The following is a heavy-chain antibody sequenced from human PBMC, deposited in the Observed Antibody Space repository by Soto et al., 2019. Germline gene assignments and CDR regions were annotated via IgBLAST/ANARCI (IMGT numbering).Heavy chain of an antibody. CDR3: AREHSYGSDYYYGMDV. CDR2: IYYSGST. CDR1: GGSISSYY. Sequence: QVQLQESGPGLVKPSETLSLTCTVSGGSISSYYWSWIRQPPGKGLEWIGYIYYSGSTTYNPSLNGIVAVTVDTSQNQFALKQSSVTAADTAVYYCAREHSYGSDYYYGMDVWGRGTTVTVSS. J-gene: IGHJ6*02. D-gene: IGHD5-18*01. V-gene: IGHV4-59*01.